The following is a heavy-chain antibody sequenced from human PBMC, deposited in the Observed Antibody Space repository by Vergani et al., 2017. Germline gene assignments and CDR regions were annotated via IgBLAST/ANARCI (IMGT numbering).Heavy chain of an antibody. Sequence: EVQLVESGGGLVKPGGSLRLSCAASGFNFSNYNMNWVRQTPGKGLEWVSSISYSRNYIYYADSVKGRFTISRDNAKNSLYLLMNSLRVEDTAVYYCARAPSDGFDYYYDYYGLDVWGQGTTVTVSS. CDR3: ARAPSDGFDYYYDYYGLDV. CDR1: GFNFSNYN. D-gene: IGHD3-10*01. V-gene: IGHV3-21*01. CDR2: ISYSRNYI. J-gene: IGHJ6*02.